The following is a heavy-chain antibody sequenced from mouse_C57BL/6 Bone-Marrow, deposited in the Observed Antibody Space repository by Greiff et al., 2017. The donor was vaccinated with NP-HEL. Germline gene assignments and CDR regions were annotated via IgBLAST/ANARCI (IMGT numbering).Heavy chain of an antibody. CDR1: GYAFTNYL. CDR3: AREGPPGLDY. CDR2: INPGSGGT. J-gene: IGHJ2*01. D-gene: IGHD3-3*01. Sequence: QVQLQQSGAELVRPGTSVKVSCKASGYAFTNYLIEWVKQRPGQGLEWIGVINPGSGGTNYNEKFKGKATLTADKSSSTAYMQLSSLTSEDSAVYFCAREGPPGLDYWGQGTTLTVSS. V-gene: IGHV1-54*01.